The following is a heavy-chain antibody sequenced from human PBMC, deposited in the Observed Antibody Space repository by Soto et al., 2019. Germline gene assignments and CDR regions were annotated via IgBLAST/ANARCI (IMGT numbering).Heavy chain of an antibody. CDR3: AGDPMVRGWDYYYYMDV. D-gene: IGHD3-10*01. V-gene: IGHV4-59*08. CDR1: GGSISSYY. J-gene: IGHJ6*03. CDR2: IYYSGST. Sequence: SETLSLTCTVPGGSISSYYWSWIRQPPGKGLEWIGYIYYSGSTNYNLSLKSRVTISVDTSKNQFSLKLSSVTAADTAVYYCAGDPMVRGWDYYYYMDVWGKGTTVTVSS.